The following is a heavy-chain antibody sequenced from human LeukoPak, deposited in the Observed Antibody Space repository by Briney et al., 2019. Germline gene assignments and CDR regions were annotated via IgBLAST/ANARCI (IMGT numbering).Heavy chain of an antibody. D-gene: IGHD3-9*01. V-gene: IGHV3-21*01. CDR3: ARDILEGYDILTGFDY. Sequence: GGSLRLSCAASGFTFSSYSMNWVRQAPGKGLEWVSSISSSSSYIYYADSVKGRFTISRDNAKNSLYLQMNSLRAEDTAVYYCARDILEGYDILTGFDYWGQGTLVTVSS. CDR1: GFTFSSYS. J-gene: IGHJ4*02. CDR2: ISSSSSYI.